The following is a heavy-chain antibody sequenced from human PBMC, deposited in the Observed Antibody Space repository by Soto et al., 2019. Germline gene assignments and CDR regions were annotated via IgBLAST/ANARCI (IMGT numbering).Heavy chain of an antibody. CDR1: GFTFSSYG. V-gene: IGHV3-33*01. Sequence: QVQLVESGGGVVQPGRSLRLSCAASGFTFSSYGMHWVRQAPGKGLEWVAGIWYDGSNKYYADSVKGRFTISRDNSKNTLYLQMNSLRAEDTAVYYCARGQYYMDVWGKGTTVTVSS. CDR2: IWYDGSNK. CDR3: ARGQYYMDV. J-gene: IGHJ6*03.